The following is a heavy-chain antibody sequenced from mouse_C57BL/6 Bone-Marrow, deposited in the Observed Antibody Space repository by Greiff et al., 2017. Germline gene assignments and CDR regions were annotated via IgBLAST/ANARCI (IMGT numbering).Heavy chain of an antibody. CDR1: GYTFTSYT. CDR2: INPSSGST. V-gene: IGHV1-4*01. CDR3: ASGGWDGS. Sequence: VQLQQSGAELARPGASVKMSCKASGYTFTSYTMHWVKQRPGQGLEWIGYINPSSGSTKYNQKFKDKATLTADKSSSTAYMQLSSLTSEDSAIYYCASGGWDGSWGQGTTLTVSS. D-gene: IGHD2-3*01. J-gene: IGHJ2*01.